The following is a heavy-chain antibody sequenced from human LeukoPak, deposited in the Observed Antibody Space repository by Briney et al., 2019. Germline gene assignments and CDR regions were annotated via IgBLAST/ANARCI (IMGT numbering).Heavy chain of an antibody. D-gene: IGHD2-2*01. J-gene: IGHJ4*02. V-gene: IGHV3-7*01. CDR1: GFTFSNDW. CDR2: INQDESKK. CDR3: ARDHAYRADY. Sequence: GGSLRLSCAASGFTFSNDWMCWVRQAPGKGLEWVANINQDESKKYYADSVKGRFTISRNNAKNSLYPQMSSLTAEGTAIYYCARDHAYRADYWGQGTLVTVSS.